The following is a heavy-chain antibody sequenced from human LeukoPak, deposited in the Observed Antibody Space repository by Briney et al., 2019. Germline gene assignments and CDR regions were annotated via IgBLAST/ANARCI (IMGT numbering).Heavy chain of an antibody. D-gene: IGHD2-2*01. CDR2: ISDSTSNI. J-gene: IGHJ4*02. V-gene: IGHV3-21*06. CDR1: GFAFSSYA. CDR3: AREVGVPAAFFDY. Sequence: GGSLRLSCAASGFAFSSYAMSWVRQAPGKGLEWVSCISDSTSNIYYADSVKGRFTISRDNARNSLYLQMNSLRAEDTAVYYCAREVGVPAAFFDYWGQGTLVTVSS.